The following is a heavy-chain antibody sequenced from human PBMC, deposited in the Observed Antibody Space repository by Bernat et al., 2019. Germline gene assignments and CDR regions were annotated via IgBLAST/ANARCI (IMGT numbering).Heavy chain of an antibody. CDR3: ERVAINMTVVVAIDRDV. J-gene: IGHJ6*02. Sequence: QVQLVQSGPEVKKPGASVKVSCKASGYTFTSYGISWVRQPPGQGLEWMGCISAYNGNTNYAQTLQGRVTMTTDTSTSTAYMELRSLRSDDTAVYYCERVAINMTVVVAIDRDVWGQGTTVTVSS. D-gene: IGHD3-22*01. CDR1: GYTFTSYG. V-gene: IGHV1-18*01. CDR2: ISAYNGNT.